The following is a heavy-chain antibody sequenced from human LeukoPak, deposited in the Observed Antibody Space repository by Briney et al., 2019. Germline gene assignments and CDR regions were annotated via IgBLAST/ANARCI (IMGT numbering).Heavy chain of an antibody. CDR1: GSTFSDQY. CDR2: IGNKESRYTT. D-gene: IGHD1-26*01. J-gene: IGHJ3*02. V-gene: IGHV3-72*01. CDR3: TRGYSGRSVYAFDI. Sequence: GGSLRLSCAASGSTFSDQYMDWVRQAPGKGLQWVGRIGNKESRYTTEYAASVKVRFTISRDDSKNSLYLQMNSLKTEDTALYYCTRGYSGRSVYAFDIWGQGTMVTVSS.